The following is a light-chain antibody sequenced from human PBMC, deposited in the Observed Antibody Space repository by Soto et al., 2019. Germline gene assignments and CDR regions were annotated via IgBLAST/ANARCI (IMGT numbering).Light chain of an antibody. CDR1: GSDVGDHDY. V-gene: IGLV2-14*03. J-gene: IGLJ1*01. Sequence: QSVLKQPASGIRSPGQKIIICLPVPGSDVGDHDYVSWYQQHPGKVPRLLIYDGTNRPSGVSDRFSGSKSAKMASLTISGLQPEDEAEYYCSSDTSASTYVFGTGTKVTVL. CDR3: SSDTSASTYV. CDR2: DGT.